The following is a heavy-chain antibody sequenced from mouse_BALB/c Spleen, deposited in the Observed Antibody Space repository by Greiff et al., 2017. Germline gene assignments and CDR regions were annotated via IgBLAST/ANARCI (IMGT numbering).Heavy chain of an antibody. J-gene: IGHJ4*01. CDR3: ARERYYGSRDAMDY. Sequence: EVKLQESGPELVKPGASMKISCKASGYSFTGYTMNWVKQSHGKNLEWIGLINPYNGGTSYNQKFKGKATLTVDKSSSTAYMELLSLTSEDSAVYYCARERYYGSRDAMDYWGQGTSVTVSS. CDR1: GYSFTGYT. D-gene: IGHD1-1*01. CDR2: INPYNGGT. V-gene: IGHV1-18*01.